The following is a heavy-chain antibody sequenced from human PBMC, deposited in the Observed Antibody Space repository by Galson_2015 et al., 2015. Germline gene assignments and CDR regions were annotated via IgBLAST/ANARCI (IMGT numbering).Heavy chain of an antibody. CDR2: ISSNTTYI. CDR3: ARQILDYDFWSGYCPTNYDY. CDR1: EFTFSSYY. D-gene: IGHD3-3*01. V-gene: IGHV3-21*01. Sequence: SLRLSCAASEFTFSSYYMSWVRQAPGKGLEWVSSISSNTTYIYYADSVKGRFTISRDNAKNSLYLQMNSLGAEDTAVYYCARQILDYDFWSGYCPTNYDYWGQGTLVTVSS. J-gene: IGHJ4*02.